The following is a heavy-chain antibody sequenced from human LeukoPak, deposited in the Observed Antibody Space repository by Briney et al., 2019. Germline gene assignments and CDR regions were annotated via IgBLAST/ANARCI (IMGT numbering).Heavy chain of an antibody. V-gene: IGHV3-23*01. CDR1: GLTFSSYA. CDR3: AKDQAPPYDSSGYCPD. J-gene: IGHJ1*01. D-gene: IGHD3-22*01. CDR2: ISGSGGST. Sequence: GGSLRLSCAASGLTFSSYAMSWVRQAPGKGLEWVSAISGSGGSTFYAGSVKGRFTISRDNSKNALYLQMNSLRAEGTAVYYCAKDQAPPYDSSGYCPDWGQGTLVTVSS.